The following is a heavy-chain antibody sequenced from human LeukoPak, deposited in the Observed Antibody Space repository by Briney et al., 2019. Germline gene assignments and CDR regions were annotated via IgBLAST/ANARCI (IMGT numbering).Heavy chain of an antibody. J-gene: IGHJ4*02. V-gene: IGHV1-18*04. D-gene: IGHD1-26*01. Sequence: ASVKVSCKASGYTFTSYAIHWVRQAPGQGLEWMGWISANNGNTKYNTKYAQNLQGRVTMTTDISTSTAYMELRTLRSDDTAVYYCARDRDRSGSQSYWGQGTLVTVSS. CDR1: GYTFTSYA. CDR2: ISANNG. CDR3: ARDRDRSGSQSY.